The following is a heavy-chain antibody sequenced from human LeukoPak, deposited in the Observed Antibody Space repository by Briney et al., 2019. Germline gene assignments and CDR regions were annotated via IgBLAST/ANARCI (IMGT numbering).Heavy chain of an antibody. Sequence: SETLSLTCAVYGGSFSPYYWNWIRPPPGKGLEWIGEINHSGSTNYNPSLKSRVTISVDTSKNQFSLKLSSVTAADTAVYYCARRTGIATVDIPFLTPGWFDPWGQGTLVTVSS. CDR3: ARRTGIATVDIPFLTPGWFDP. CDR1: GGSFSPYY. D-gene: IGHD6-13*01. J-gene: IGHJ5*02. V-gene: IGHV4-34*01. CDR2: INHSGST.